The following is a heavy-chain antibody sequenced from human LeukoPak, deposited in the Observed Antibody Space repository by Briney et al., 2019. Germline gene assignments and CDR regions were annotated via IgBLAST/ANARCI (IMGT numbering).Heavy chain of an antibody. CDR1: GFSFSSSE. V-gene: IGHV3-23*01. J-gene: IGHJ4*02. CDR2: ISGSGGNT. D-gene: IGHD6-13*01. Sequence: GGALRLSCVVSGFSFSSSEMSWVRQAPGKGLEWVSAISGSGGNTYYADSVKGRFTISRDNSKNSLYLQVNSLRAEDTAVYYCAKVGDYSSSWYGLRYFDYWGQGSLVTVSS. CDR3: AKVGDYSSSWYGLRYFDY.